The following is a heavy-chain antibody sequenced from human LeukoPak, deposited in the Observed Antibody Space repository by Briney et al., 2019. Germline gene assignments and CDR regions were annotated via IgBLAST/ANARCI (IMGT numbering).Heavy chain of an antibody. D-gene: IGHD3-22*01. Sequence: GGSLRLSCAASGFTFNNYAMNWVRQAPGKGLEWVSIISGSGGSTYYADSVKGRFTISRDNSKNTLYLQMNSLRAEDTAVYYCAKASAMIVVVSKHFDYWGQGTLVTVSS. CDR1: GFTFNNYA. V-gene: IGHV3-23*01. J-gene: IGHJ4*02. CDR2: ISGSGGST. CDR3: AKASAMIVVVSKHFDY.